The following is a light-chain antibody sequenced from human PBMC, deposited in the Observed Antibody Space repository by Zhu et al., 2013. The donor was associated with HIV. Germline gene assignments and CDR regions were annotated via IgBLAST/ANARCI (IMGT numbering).Light chain of an antibody. J-gene: IGKJ4*01. Sequence: DIQMTQSPSSLSASVGDRVTITCRASQSISSYLNWYQQKPGKAPKLLIYAASSLQSGVPSRFSGSGSGTHFTFTISSLQPEDIATYYCQQYDNLPPLTFGGGTKVEIK. CDR3: QQYDNLPPLT. V-gene: IGKV1-33*01. CDR1: QSISSY. CDR2: AAS.